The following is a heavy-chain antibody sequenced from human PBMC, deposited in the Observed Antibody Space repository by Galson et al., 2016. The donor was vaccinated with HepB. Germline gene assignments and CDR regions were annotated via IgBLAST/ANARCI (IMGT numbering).Heavy chain of an antibody. D-gene: IGHD3-10*01. CDR1: GGTFSRYA. CDR3: ARESYYFGSESHSNFNALDY. Sequence: SVKVSCKASGGTFSRYAISWVRQAPGQGLEWMGMIIPVFGTPKYAQKFQGRVTITADESTSTAYMELSSLRSEDTALYYCARESYYFGSESHSNFNALDYWGQGTLVTVSS. CDR2: IIPVFGTP. V-gene: IGHV1-69*13. J-gene: IGHJ4*02.